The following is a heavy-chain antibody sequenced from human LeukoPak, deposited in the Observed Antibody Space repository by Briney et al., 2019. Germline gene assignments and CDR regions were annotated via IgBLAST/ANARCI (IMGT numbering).Heavy chain of an antibody. J-gene: IGHJ4*02. V-gene: IGHV3-74*01. CDR3: ARPGVGFDY. CDR1: GFTFTSYW. CDR2: INSDGTIT. Sequence: PGGSLRLSCAASGFTFTSYWMHWVRQAPGKGLVWLSRINSDGTITNYADSLEGRFTISRDNAKNTVYLQMNSLRAEDTAVYYCARPGVGFDYWGQGALVTVSS.